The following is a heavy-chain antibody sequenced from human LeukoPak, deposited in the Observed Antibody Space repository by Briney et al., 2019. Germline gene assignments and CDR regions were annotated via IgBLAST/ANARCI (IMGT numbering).Heavy chain of an antibody. CDR3: ARAPDTEFDY. D-gene: IGHD5-18*01. CDR1: GFTVSSNY. J-gene: IGHJ4*02. Sequence: GGSLRLSCAASGFTVSSNYMSWVRQAPGKGLEWVSVIYSGGSTYYADSVKGRFTISRDNSKNTLYLQMNSLRAEDTAVYYRARAPDTEFDYWGQGTLVTVSS. V-gene: IGHV3-53*01. CDR2: IYSGGST.